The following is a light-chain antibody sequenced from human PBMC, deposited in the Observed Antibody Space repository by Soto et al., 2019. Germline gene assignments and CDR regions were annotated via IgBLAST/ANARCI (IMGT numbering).Light chain of an antibody. J-gene: IGKJ5*01. V-gene: IGKV3D-20*01. CDR1: QSVGTY. Sequence: IVWKHSPATLSFSPGEIATLSFWASQSVGTYIAWYKQKPGLAPSLVMFDSSTRATGIPDRFSGSGSGTDFTLTISRLEPEDFAVYFCQQYGNSPQNAFGQGTRLEIK. CDR2: DSS. CDR3: QQYGNSPQNA.